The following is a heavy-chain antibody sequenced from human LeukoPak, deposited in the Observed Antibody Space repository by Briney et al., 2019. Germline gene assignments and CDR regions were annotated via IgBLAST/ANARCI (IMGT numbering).Heavy chain of an antibody. CDR3: ARDQRRITMVRGGVNAFDI. CDR1: GGSISSGGYY. J-gene: IGHJ3*02. Sequence: SETLSLTCTVSGGSISSGGYYWNWIRQHPGKGLEWIGYIYYSGSTYYNPSLKSRVTISVDTSKHQFSLKLSSVTAADTAVYYCARDQRRITMVRGGVNAFDIWGQGTMVTVSS. V-gene: IGHV4-31*03. D-gene: IGHD3-10*01. CDR2: IYYSGST.